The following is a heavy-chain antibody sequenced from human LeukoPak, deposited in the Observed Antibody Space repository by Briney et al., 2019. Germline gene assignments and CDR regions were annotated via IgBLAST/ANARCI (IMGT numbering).Heavy chain of an antibody. Sequence: GGSLRLSCAASEFTFSSTWMSWVRQAPGKGLEWVGRITGNTDGGTTDYAAPVKGRFTISRDDSKNTLYLQMNSLNTEDTAVYYCTSAPGDSLGYGNDYWGQGTLVTVSS. CDR3: TSAPGDSLGYGNDY. D-gene: IGHD3-22*01. V-gene: IGHV3-15*01. CDR1: EFTFSSTW. CDR2: ITGNTDGGTT. J-gene: IGHJ4*02.